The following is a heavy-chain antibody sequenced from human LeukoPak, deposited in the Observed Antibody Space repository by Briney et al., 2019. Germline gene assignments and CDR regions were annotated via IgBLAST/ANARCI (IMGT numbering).Heavy chain of an antibody. CDR1: GFTVSSNY. V-gene: IGHV3-21*01. Sequence: AGGSLRLSCAASGFTVSSNYMSWVRQAPGKGLEWVSSISSSSSYIYYADSVKGRFTISRDNAKNSLYLQMNSLRAEDTAVYYCARDSPLSSSQFDYWGQGTLVTVSS. CDR2: ISSSSSYI. J-gene: IGHJ4*02. CDR3: ARDSPLSSSQFDY. D-gene: IGHD6-13*01.